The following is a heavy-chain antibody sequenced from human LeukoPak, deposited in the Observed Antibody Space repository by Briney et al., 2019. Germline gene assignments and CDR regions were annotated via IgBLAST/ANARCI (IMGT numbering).Heavy chain of an antibody. Sequence: GGSLRLSCAASGLTFSSYWMSWVRQAPGKGLEWVANIKQDGSEKYYVDSVKGRFTISRDNAKNSLYLQMNSLRAEDTAVYYCAREGRPRGYSSGWYYYYYYYGMDVWGQGTTVTVSS. V-gene: IGHV3-7*01. CDR3: AREGRPRGYSSGWYYYYYYYGMDV. J-gene: IGHJ6*02. CDR1: GLTFSSYW. CDR2: IKQDGSEK. D-gene: IGHD6-19*01.